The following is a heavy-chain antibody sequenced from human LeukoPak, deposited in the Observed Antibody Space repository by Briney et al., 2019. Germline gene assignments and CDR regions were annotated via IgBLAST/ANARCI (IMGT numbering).Heavy chain of an antibody. Sequence: SETLSLTCTVSGGSISSSSYYWGWIRQPPGKGLEWIGSIYYSGSTYYNPSLKSRVTISVDTSKNQFFLKLSSVTAADTAVYYCASQGGAGGPFDYWGQGALVTVSS. V-gene: IGHV4-39*01. D-gene: IGHD3-16*01. CDR1: GGSISSSSYY. J-gene: IGHJ4*02. CDR3: ASQGGAGGPFDY. CDR2: IYYSGST.